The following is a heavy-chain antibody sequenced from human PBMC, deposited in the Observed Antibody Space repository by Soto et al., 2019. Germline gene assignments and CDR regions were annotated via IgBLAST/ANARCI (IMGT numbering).Heavy chain of an antibody. CDR2: IYSGGST. Sequence: PGGSLRLSCAASGFTVSSNYMSWVRQAPGKGLEWVSVIYSGGSTYYADSVKGRFTISRDNSKNTLYLQMNSLRAEDTAVYYCAKDHVLRFLEWTPMDVWGQGTTVTVSS. CDR1: GFTVSSNY. V-gene: IGHV3-66*02. CDR3: AKDHVLRFLEWTPMDV. J-gene: IGHJ6*02. D-gene: IGHD3-3*01.